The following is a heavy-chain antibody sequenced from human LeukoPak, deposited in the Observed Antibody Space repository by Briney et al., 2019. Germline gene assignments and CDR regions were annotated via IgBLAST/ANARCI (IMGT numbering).Heavy chain of an antibody. CDR2: ISYDGTNR. D-gene: IGHD3-10*01. CDR1: EFSFSSHA. J-gene: IGHJ4*02. Sequence: GGSLRLSCAASEFSFSSHAFHWVRQAPGGGLEWVAAISYDGTNRYYRDSVTDRFTISRDNSKHTLYLQMNSLSLEDTAVYFCARGGSRGSQSYFFDSWGPGSLVTVSS. V-gene: IGHV3-30-3*01. CDR3: ARGGSRGSQSYFFDS.